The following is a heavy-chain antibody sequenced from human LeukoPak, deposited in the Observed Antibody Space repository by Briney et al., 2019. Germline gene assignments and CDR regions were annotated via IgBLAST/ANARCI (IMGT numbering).Heavy chain of an antibody. V-gene: IGHV3-23*01. CDR2: INDRGSST. D-gene: IGHD3-10*01. J-gene: IGHJ5*02. CDR1: GFTFSSFA. CDR3: AKDTYGSGSNGWFDP. Sequence: GESVRLSCAASGFTFSSFAMSWVRQAPGKGLEWVSSINDRGSSTYYADSVKGRFTISRDNSKNTLYLQMNRLRAEDTAVYYCAKDTYGSGSNGWFDPWGQGTLVTVSS.